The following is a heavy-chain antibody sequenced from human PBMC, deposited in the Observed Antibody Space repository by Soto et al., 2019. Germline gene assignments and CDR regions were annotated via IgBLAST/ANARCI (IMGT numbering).Heavy chain of an antibody. D-gene: IGHD6-6*01. V-gene: IGHV1-69*13. CDR2: IIPIFGTP. Sequence: ASVKVSCKPSGGTFNNYGISWVRQAPGQGLEWMGGIIPIFGTPHYAPKFQGRVTITADVSTSTAYMDLSSLTSEDTAVYYCASSSSSSWFFDYWGQGTLVTVSS. CDR3: ASSSSSSWFFDY. J-gene: IGHJ4*02. CDR1: GGTFNNYG.